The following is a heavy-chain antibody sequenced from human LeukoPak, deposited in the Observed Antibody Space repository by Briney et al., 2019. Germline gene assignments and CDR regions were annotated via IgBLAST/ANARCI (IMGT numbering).Heavy chain of an antibody. D-gene: IGHD2-8*01. J-gene: IGHJ4*02. CDR1: GFTFSNAW. CDR2: IKSKTDGETT. V-gene: IGHV3-15*01. CDR3: ITVNGLH. Sequence: GGSLRLSCAASGFTFSNAWMSWVRQAPGKGLEWVGRIKSKTDGETTDYAAPVKGRFTISRDDSKNTLYLQMNSLKTEDTAVYYCITVNGLHWGQGTLVTVSS.